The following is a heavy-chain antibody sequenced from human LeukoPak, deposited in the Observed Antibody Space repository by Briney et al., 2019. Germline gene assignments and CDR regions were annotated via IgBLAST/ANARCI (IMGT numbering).Heavy chain of an antibody. CDR3: ARTSCSTGCDYGLDV. D-gene: IGHD2-2*01. CDR1: GDSVSSYSAA. CDR2: TYYRTKWYN. Sequence: SQTLSLTSAISGDSVSSYSAAWNWIRQSPSGGLEWLGRTYYRTKWYNDYAVSLKSRITISPDTSMNQFSLQLNSLTPEDAAVYYCARTSCSTGCDYGLDVWGQGTTVTVSS. J-gene: IGHJ6*02. V-gene: IGHV6-1*01.